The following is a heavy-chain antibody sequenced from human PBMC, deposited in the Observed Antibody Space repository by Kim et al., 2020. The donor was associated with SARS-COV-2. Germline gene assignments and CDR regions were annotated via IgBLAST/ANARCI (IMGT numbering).Heavy chain of an antibody. Sequence: GGSLRLSCAASGFSYNNAWMSWVRQAPGKGLEWVCRINSYTDVGTTYYAAPVKGRFTISRADSTNTLYLQMHGRTTGDTAVYYCTTVIGYYDSGSYYRGNDYWGQRTLGTVSS. CDR1: GFSYNNAW. V-gene: IGHV3-15*01. J-gene: IGHJ4*02. CDR2: INSYTDVGTT. D-gene: IGHD3-10*01. CDR3: TTVIGYYDSGSYYRGNDY.